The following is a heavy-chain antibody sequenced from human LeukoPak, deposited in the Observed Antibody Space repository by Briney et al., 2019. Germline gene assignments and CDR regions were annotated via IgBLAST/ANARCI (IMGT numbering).Heavy chain of an antibody. D-gene: IGHD1-26*01. V-gene: IGHV1-2*02. J-gene: IGHJ4*02. CDR3: ARQLGATSRDY. CDR2: IIPNSGAT. CDR1: GYTFTGYY. Sequence: ASVKVSCKASGYTFTGYYMLWVRQAPGQGLEWMGWIIPNSGATNYAQNLQGRVTMTRDTSISTAYMELKRLTSDDTAVYYCARQLGATSRDYWGQGTLVTVSS.